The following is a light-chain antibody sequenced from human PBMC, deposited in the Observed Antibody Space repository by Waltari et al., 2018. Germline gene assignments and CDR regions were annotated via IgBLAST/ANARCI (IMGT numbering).Light chain of an antibody. CDR1: YRDVGGYNQ. V-gene: IGLV2-14*03. CDR3: TSFTYRTTLV. J-gene: IGLJ2*01. Sequence: QSALTQPASVSGSPGPSITISCTGTYRDVGGYNQVSWYQYLPGKAPKLLIYDVTKRPSGVSDRFSGSRSGATASLTISGLQAEDEADYYCTSFTYRTTLVFGGGTKLAVL. CDR2: DVT.